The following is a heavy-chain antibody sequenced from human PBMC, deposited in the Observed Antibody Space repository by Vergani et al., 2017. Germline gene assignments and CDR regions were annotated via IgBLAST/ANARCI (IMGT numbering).Heavy chain of an antibody. V-gene: IGHV2-5*02. D-gene: IGHD3-3*01. CDR1: EFSLNTSGVG. CDR3: AHGYYDFWSGYPLRGGFDP. CDR2: IYWDDEK. Sequence: QITLKESGPTLVKPTQTLTLTCSFSEFSLNTSGVGVGWIRQPPGKALEWLALIYWDDEKRYRPSLKSRLTITKDTSKNQVVLTMTKMEPVVTATYYCAHGYYDFWSGYPLRGGFDPWGQGTLVTVSS. J-gene: IGHJ5*02.